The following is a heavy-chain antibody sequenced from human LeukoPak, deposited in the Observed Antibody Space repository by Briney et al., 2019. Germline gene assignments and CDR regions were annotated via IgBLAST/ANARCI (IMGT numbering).Heavy chain of an antibody. J-gene: IGHJ4*02. CDR1: GFTFSSYA. Sequence: GGSLRLSCAASGFTFSSYAMNWVRQAPGKGLEWVSAISGSGGSTYYADSVKGRFTISRDNSKNTLYLQMNSLSAEDTAVYHCANALSHCSGGSCYSAVDYWGQGTLVTVSS. CDR3: ANALSHCSGGSCYSAVDY. D-gene: IGHD2-15*01. V-gene: IGHV3-23*01. CDR2: ISGSGGST.